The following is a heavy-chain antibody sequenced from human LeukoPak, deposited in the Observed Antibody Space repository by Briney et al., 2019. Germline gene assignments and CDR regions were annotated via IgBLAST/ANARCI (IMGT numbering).Heavy chain of an antibody. CDR1: GYSFTSYW. CDR2: IYPGDSDT. Sequence: GESLQISCKGSGYSFTSYWIGWVRQMPGKGLEWMGIIYPGDSDTRYSPSFQGQVTISADKSISTAYLQWSSLKASDTAMYYCASNYYGSGSYYKNWGQGTLVTVSS. J-gene: IGHJ4*02. V-gene: IGHV5-51*01. D-gene: IGHD3-10*01. CDR3: ASNYYGSGSYYKN.